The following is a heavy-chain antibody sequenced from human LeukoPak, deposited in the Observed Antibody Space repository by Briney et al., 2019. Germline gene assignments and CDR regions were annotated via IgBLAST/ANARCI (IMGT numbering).Heavy chain of an antibody. CDR2: ISGSGGST. CDR1: GFTFSSYA. J-gene: IGHJ4*02. Sequence: PGGSLRLSCAASGFTFSSYAMSWVRQAPGKGLEWVSAISGSGGSTYYADSVKGRFTISRDNSKNTLYLQMNSLKTEDTSVYYCTRHLAYDGSGYDPFDYWGQGTLVTVSS. V-gene: IGHV3-23*01. CDR3: TRHLAYDGSGYDPFDY. D-gene: IGHD3-22*01.